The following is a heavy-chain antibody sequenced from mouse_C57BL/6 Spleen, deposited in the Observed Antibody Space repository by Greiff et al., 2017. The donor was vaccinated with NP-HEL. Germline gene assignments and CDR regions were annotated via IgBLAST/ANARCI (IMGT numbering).Heavy chain of an antibody. CDR1: GYTFTSYW. CDR3: ARDGYGDYYAMDY. Sequence: QVQLQQPGAELVKPGASVKMSCKASGYTFTSYWITWVKQRPGQGLEWIGVIYPGRGSTNYNEKFKSKATLTVDTSSSTAYMQLSSLTSEDSAVYYCARDGYGDYYAMDYWGQGTSVTVSS. J-gene: IGHJ4*01. CDR2: IYPGRGST. D-gene: IGHD2-2*01. V-gene: IGHV1-55*01.